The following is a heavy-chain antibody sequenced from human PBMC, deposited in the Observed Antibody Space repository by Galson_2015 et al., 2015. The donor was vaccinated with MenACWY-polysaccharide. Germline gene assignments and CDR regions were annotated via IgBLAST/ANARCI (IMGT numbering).Heavy chain of an antibody. V-gene: IGHV4-39*01. D-gene: IGHD3-10*01. Sequence: SETLSLTCTVSGGSISSSSYYWGWIRQPPGKGLEWIGSIYYSGSTYYNPSLKSRVTISVDTSKNQFSLKLSSVTAADTAVYYCATEGWWFGELFKFGGRDYWGQGTLVTVSS. CDR3: ATEGWWFGELFKFGGRDY. CDR2: IYYSGST. J-gene: IGHJ4*02. CDR1: GGSISSSSYY.